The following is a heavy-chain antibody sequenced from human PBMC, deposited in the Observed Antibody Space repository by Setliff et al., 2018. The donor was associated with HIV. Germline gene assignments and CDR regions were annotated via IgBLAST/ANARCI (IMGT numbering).Heavy chain of an antibody. CDR1: GYSFTNYW. Sequence: GESLKISCKGSGYSFTNYWIAWVRQMPGKGLEWMGIIYPGDSDTRYSPSFQGQVTISAAKSISTAFLQWSSLKASDSAIYYCARAPRSPLRWRDNLLSSSSFFMDVWGKGTTVTVSS. V-gene: IGHV5-51*01. D-gene: IGHD2-21*01. J-gene: IGHJ6*03. CDR2: IYPGDSDT. CDR3: ARAPRSPLRWRDNLLSSSSFFMDV.